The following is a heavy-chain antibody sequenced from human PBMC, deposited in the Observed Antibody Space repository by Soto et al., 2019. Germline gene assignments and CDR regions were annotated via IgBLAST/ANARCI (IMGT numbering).Heavy chain of an antibody. CDR2: ITNRGTHT. V-gene: IGHV3-21*06. J-gene: IGHJ5*01. CDR1: GFSFSSYT. Sequence: GESLRLSCTASGFSFSSYTMNWVRQAPGKGLQWVASITNRGTHTYSADSVKGRFTISRDNDKNSLYLQMNNLRAEDTATYYCTRAHEVAWFDSWGLGTLVTVSS. D-gene: IGHD2-15*01. CDR3: TRAHEVAWFDS.